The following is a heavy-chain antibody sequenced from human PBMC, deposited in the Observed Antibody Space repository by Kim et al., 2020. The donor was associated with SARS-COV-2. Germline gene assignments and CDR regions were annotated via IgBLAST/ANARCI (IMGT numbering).Heavy chain of an antibody. Sequence: GESLKISCKGSGYTFTNYWITWVRQMPGKGLEWMGRIDPSDSYSNYSPSFQGRVAISTDKSISTAYLQWSSLKASDTAIYYCARLGITTTTIDYWGQGTL. V-gene: IGHV5-10-1*01. CDR2: IDPSDSYS. CDR1: GYTFTNYW. J-gene: IGHJ4*02. CDR3: ARLGITTTTIDY. D-gene: IGHD1-1*01.